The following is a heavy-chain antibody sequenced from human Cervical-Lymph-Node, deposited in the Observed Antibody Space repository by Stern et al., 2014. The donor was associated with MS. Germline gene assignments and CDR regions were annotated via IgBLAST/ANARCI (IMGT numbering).Heavy chain of an antibody. J-gene: IGHJ5*02. V-gene: IGHV1-58*02. CDR1: GITFSHFA. D-gene: IGHD3-3*01. Sequence: MQLVESGPEVKKPGTSVKVSCKASGITFSHFAIQWLRQARGQRPEWIGWVVVFHGDVNYAPRFQDRVTITRDMSTSTVYMELRSLRSEDTAIYYCASERYTYYDDQRPPGGFDPWGQGTLVTVSS. CDR3: ASERYTYYDDQRPPGGFDP. CDR2: VVVFHGDV.